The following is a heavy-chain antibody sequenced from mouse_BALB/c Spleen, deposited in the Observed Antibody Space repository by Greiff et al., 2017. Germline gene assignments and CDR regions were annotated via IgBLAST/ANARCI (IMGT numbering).Heavy chain of an antibody. J-gene: IGHJ4*01. D-gene: IGHD2-2*01. CDR1: GYSITSDYA. CDR3: ARGGYDGPMDY. Sequence: EVQLQESGPGLVKPSQSLSLTCTVTGYSITSDYAWNWIRQFPGNKLEWMGYISYSGSTSYNPSLKSRISITRDTSKNQFFLQLNSVTTEDTATYYCARGGYDGPMDYWGQGTSVTVSS. CDR2: ISYSGST. V-gene: IGHV3-2*02.